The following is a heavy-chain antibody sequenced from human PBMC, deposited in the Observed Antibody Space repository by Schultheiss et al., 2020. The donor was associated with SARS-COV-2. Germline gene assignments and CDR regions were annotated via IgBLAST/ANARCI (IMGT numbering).Heavy chain of an antibody. D-gene: IGHD4-17*01. CDR3: ARLLNYGDYSLGIDP. CDR1: GGSFSGYY. J-gene: IGHJ5*02. CDR2: IYYSGST. Sequence: SETLSLTCAVYGGSFSGYYWSWIRQPPGKGLEWIGYIYYSGSTNYKPSLKSRVTISVDTSKNQFSLKLSSVTAADTAVYYCARLLNYGDYSLGIDPWGQGTLVTVSS. V-gene: IGHV4-34*09.